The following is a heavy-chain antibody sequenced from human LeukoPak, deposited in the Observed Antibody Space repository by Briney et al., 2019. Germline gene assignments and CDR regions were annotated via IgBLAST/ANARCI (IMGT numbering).Heavy chain of an antibody. V-gene: IGHV3-33*06. D-gene: IGHD3-10*01. CDR1: GFTFSSYG. J-gene: IGHJ4*02. CDR3: AKDTTTTRRGFDY. CDR2: IWYDGTDE. Sequence: GGSLRLSCAASGFTFSSYGMHWVRQAPGKGLEWVAVIWYDGTDEYYADSVKGRFTVSRDNSKKKLYLQMNSLRAEDTAVYYCAKDTTTTRRGFDYWGQGPLATVSS.